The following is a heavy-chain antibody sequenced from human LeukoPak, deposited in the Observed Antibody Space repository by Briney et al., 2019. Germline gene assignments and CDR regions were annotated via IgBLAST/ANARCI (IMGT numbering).Heavy chain of an antibody. CDR2: LRKDGTYS. CDR3: ATKQWLAPPPDS. Sequence: GGSLRLSCAASGFAFSSYGMYWVRQTPDKGLEWVAYLRKDGTYSNYADSVRGRFTISRDNSKNTLDLQMSSLRVEDTAVYYCATKQWLAPPPDSWGQGTPVTVSS. CDR1: GFAFSSYG. D-gene: IGHD6-19*01. V-gene: IGHV3-30*02. J-gene: IGHJ4*02.